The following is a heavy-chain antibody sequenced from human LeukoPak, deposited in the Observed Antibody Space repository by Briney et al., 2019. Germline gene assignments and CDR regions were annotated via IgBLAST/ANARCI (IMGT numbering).Heavy chain of an antibody. Sequence: GGSLRLSCAASGFTFSSYAMSWVRQAPGKGLEWVSAISGSGGSTYYADSVKGRFTISRDNSKNTLYLQMNSLRAEDTAVYYCAKAYRRHSSGGSDYFDYWAREPWSPSPQ. CDR1: GFTFSSYA. D-gene: IGHD6-19*01. CDR2: ISGSGGST. J-gene: IGHJ4*02. CDR3: AKAYRRHSSGGSDYFDY. V-gene: IGHV3-23*01.